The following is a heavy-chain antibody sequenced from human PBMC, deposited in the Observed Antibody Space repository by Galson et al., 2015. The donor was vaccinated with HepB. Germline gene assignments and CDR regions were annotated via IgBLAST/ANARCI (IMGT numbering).Heavy chain of an antibody. CDR1: GFTFSSHG. Sequence: SLRLSCAASGFTFSSHGMSWVRQAPGKGLEWVSAISGSGDNTYYADSVKGRFTISRDNSKNTLYLQMNSLRGEDTAVYYCTKPAGDWSGIRGPLDYWGQGTLVTVSS. CDR3: TKPAGDWSGIRGPLDY. D-gene: IGHD3-3*01. CDR2: ISGSGDNT. J-gene: IGHJ4*02. V-gene: IGHV3-23*01.